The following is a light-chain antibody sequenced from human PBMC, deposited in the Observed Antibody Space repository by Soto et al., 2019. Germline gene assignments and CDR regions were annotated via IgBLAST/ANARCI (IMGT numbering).Light chain of an antibody. CDR2: GAS. CDR1: QSVSSSY. Sequence: EIVLTQSPGTLSVSPGDRVTLSCRASQSVSSSYLAWYQQKPGQAPRLLIYGASSRATGIPDRFSGSGSGTDFTLTISRLEPEDFALYYCQQYGSSLKTFGQGTKVEIK. V-gene: IGKV3-20*01. CDR3: QQYGSSLKT. J-gene: IGKJ1*01.